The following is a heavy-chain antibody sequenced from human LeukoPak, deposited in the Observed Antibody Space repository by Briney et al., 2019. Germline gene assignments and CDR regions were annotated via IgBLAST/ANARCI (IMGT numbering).Heavy chain of an antibody. Sequence: SETPSLTCTVSGGSISSYYWSWIRQPPGKGLEWIGYIYYSGSTNYNPSLKSRVTISVDTSKNQSSLKLSSVTAADTAVYYCARSDRAFDIWGQGTMVTVSS. CDR1: GGSISSYY. CDR3: ARSDRAFDI. V-gene: IGHV4-59*01. J-gene: IGHJ3*02. CDR2: IYYSGST.